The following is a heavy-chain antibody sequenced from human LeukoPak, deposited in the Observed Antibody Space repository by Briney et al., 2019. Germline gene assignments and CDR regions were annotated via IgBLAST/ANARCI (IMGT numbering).Heavy chain of an antibody. CDR2: INHSGST. CDR3: GGRRSGGYDLDYFDY. CDR1: GGSFSGYY. Sequence: SETLSLTCAVYGGSFSGYYWSWIRQPPGKGLEWIGEINHSGSTNYNPSLKSRVTISVDTSKNQFSLKLSSVTAADTAGYYCGGRRSGGYDLDYFDYWGQGTLVTVSS. D-gene: IGHD5-12*01. V-gene: IGHV4-34*01. J-gene: IGHJ4*02.